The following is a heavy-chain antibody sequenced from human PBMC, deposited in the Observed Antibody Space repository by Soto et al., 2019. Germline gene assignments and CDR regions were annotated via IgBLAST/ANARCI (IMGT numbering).Heavy chain of an antibody. Sequence: QLQLVQSAAEVKKPGASVRVSCKASGYPFIKYGISWIRQAPEQGLEWMGWIKVDSGYTNYAQKFKGRVTVTTDTSSDTAFVELRSLRSDDTAVYYCATSYDSGFDPWGQGTLVSVSS. D-gene: IGHD5-12*01. CDR2: IKVDSGYT. V-gene: IGHV1-18*04. CDR1: GYPFIKYG. J-gene: IGHJ5*02. CDR3: ATSYDSGFDP.